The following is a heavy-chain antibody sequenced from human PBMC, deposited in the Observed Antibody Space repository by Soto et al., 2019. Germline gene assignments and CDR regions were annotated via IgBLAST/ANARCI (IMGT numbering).Heavy chain of an antibody. CDR3: ARDTYCYDNGNLGPAAFDI. D-gene: IGHD3-22*01. CDR1: GGSITSFY. J-gene: IGHJ3*02. CDR2: IYFSGSS. Sequence: SETLSLTCSVTGGSITSFYWSWIRQSPGKGLEWIGHIYFSGSSNYNPSFKSRVTLSGDTSKDQFYLKLTSVTAADTAVYYCARDTYCYDNGNLGPAAFDIWGQGTMVT. V-gene: IGHV4-59*01.